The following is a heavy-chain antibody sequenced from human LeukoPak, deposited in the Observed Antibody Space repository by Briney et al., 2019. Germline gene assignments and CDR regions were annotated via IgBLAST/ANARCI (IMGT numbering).Heavy chain of an antibody. D-gene: IGHD1-1*01. J-gene: IGHJ5*02. CDR3: ARDRLQLQS. CDR2: IYYTGNT. CDR1: GGSINSGSYY. Sequence: SETLSLTYTVSGGSINSGSYYWSWIRQPAGKGLEWIGYIYYTGNTNYNPSLKSRVTISVDTSKNQFSLKLSSVTAADTAVYYCARDRLQLQSWGQGTLVTVSS. V-gene: IGHV4-61*10.